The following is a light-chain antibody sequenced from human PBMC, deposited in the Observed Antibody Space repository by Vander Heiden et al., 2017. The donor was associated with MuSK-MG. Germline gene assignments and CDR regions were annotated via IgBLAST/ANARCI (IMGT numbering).Light chain of an antibody. CDR1: QNILSW. V-gene: IGKV1-5*03. CDR3: QQVNNSSWT. CDR2: KAS. Sequence: DIQMTQSPSTLSASVGDRVTITCRASQNILSWLAWYQQKPGKAPKLLVYKASSLESGVPSRFSGSGSGTEFTLTISSLQPDDFATYYCQQVNNSSWTFGQGTKVDIK. J-gene: IGKJ1*01.